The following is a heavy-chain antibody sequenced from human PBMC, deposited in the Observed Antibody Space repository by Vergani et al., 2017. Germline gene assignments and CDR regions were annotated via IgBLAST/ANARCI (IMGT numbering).Heavy chain of an antibody. CDR1: GYIFTNYW. Sequence: EVQLVQSGAEVKKPGESLNISCQISGYIFTNYWIGWVRQLPGKGLEWMGIIHPADSDTRYSPSFQGQVTISVDKSISTAYLQRSSLRASDSAMYYCARLXGRDSSGSKYFDYWGQGTLVTVSS. J-gene: IGHJ4*02. CDR3: ARLXGRDSSGSKYFDY. V-gene: IGHV5-51*01. D-gene: IGHD3-22*01. CDR2: IHPADSDT.